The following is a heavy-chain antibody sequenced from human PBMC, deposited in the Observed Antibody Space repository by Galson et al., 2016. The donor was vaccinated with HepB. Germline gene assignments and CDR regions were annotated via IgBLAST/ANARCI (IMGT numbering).Heavy chain of an antibody. CDR2: VDPSDSYT. D-gene: IGHD1-26*01. CDR1: GYSFTSYW. CDR3: ARDDMGAGSVAC. V-gene: IGHV5-10-1*01. J-gene: IGHJ4*02. Sequence: QSGAEVKKPGESLRISCYGAGYSFTSYWISWVRQMPGKGLEWMGRVDPSDSYTNYSPSFQGHVTISSGKSVSTAYLQWSSLKASDTAMYYCARDDMGAGSVACGGQGTLGTVSS.